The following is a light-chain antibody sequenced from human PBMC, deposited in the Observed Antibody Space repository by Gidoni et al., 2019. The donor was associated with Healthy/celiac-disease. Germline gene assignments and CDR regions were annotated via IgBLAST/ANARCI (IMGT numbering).Light chain of an antibody. CDR2: GKN. V-gene: IGLV3-19*01. CDR1: SLRSYY. J-gene: IGLJ2*01. Sequence: SSELTQDHAVSVALGQTVRITCQGDSLRSYYASWYKQKPGQAPVLVIYGKNNRPSGIPDRFSGSSSGNTASLTITGAQAEDEADYYCNSRDSSGNPLVFGGGTKLTVL. CDR3: NSRDSSGNPLV.